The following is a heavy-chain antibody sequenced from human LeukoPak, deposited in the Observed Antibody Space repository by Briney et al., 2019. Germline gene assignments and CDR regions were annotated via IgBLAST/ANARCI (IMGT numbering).Heavy chain of an antibody. D-gene: IGHD6-6*01. CDR3: ARGLEARDFDY. Sequence: KSSETLSLTCAVYGGSSSGYYWSWIRQPPGKGLEWIGEINHSGSTNCNPSLKSRVTISVDTSKNQFSLKLSSVTAADTAVYYCARGLEARDFDYWGQGTLVTVSS. CDR1: GGSSSGYY. CDR2: INHSGST. V-gene: IGHV4-34*01. J-gene: IGHJ4*02.